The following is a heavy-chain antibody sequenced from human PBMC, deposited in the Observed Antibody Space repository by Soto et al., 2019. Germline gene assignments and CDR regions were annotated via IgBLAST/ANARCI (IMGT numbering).Heavy chain of an antibody. V-gene: IGHV3-7*04. J-gene: IGHJ5*02. CDR1: GFNFSSYR. CDR3: ARGCSSTSYYGGWFEP. CDR2: IKQDGSEK. D-gene: IGHD2-2*01. Sequence: PGGSLRLSCAASGFNFSSYRMSWVRQAPGTGLEWVANIKQDGSEKYYVDSVKGRFTISRDNAKNSLYLQMNSLRAEDTAVYYCARGCSSTSYYGGWFEPWGQGTLVTVSS.